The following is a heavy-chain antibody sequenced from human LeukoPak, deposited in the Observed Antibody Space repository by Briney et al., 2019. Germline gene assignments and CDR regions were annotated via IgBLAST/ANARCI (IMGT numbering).Heavy chain of an antibody. CDR3: ARGRGSSSGGSCYDY. D-gene: IGHD2-15*01. V-gene: IGHV3-53*01. CDR2: IYSGGST. CDR1: GFTISSNY. Sequence: PGGSLRLPCAASGFTISSNYMTWVRQAPGKGLEWVSVIYSGGSTFYADSVKGRFTLSRDNSKNTVYLQMNNLRAEDTAVYYCARGRGSSSGGSCYDYWGQGTLVTVSS. J-gene: IGHJ4*02.